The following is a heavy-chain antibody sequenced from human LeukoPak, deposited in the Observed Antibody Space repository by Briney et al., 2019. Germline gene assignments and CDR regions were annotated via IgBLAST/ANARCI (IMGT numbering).Heavy chain of an antibody. CDR1: GFTFSSYA. J-gene: IGHJ4*02. V-gene: IGHV3-30-3*01. D-gene: IGHD3-3*01. Sequence: GRSLRLSCAASGFTFSSYAMHWVRQAPGKGLEWVAVISYDGSNKYYADSVKGRFTISRDNSKNTLYLQMNSLRAEDTAVYYCARGSEDFWSGYSANWGQGTLVTVSS. CDR3: ARGSEDFWSGYSAN. CDR2: ISYDGSNK.